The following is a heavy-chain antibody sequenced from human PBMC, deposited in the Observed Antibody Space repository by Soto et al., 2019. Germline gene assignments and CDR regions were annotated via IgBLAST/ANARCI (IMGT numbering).Heavy chain of an antibody. V-gene: IGHV3-66*01. CDR2: IYSGGST. Sequence: GGSLRLSCAASGFTVSSNYMSWVRQAPGKGLEWVSVIYSGGSTYYADSEKGRFTISRDNSKNTLYLQMNSLRAEDTAVYYCARGLRGPNYGDYGGFDYWGQGTLVTVSS. D-gene: IGHD4-17*01. CDR1: GFTVSSNY. J-gene: IGHJ4*02. CDR3: ARGLRGPNYGDYGGFDY.